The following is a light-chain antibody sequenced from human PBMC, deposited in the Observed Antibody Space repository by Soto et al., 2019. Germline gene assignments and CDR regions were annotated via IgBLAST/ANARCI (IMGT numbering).Light chain of an antibody. CDR2: DNI. CDR3: ETWDDSLTAAV. Sequence: QSVLTQPPSVSAAPGQKVTISCSGSNSNIGNNYVSWYQQLPATTPKLLIYDNIQRPSGIPDRFSASKSGTSATLAITGLQTGDGADYYCETWDDSLTAAVFGGGTKLTVL. J-gene: IGLJ2*01. V-gene: IGLV1-51*01. CDR1: NSNIGNNY.